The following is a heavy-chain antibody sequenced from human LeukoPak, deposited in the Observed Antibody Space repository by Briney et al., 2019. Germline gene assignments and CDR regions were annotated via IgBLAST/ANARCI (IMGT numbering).Heavy chain of an antibody. CDR2: IEQDGSEK. CDR1: GSTFSSYW. Sequence: GGSLRLSCAASGSTFSSYWMSWVRQAPGKGLEWVANIEQDGSEKYYVDSVKGRFTISRDNAKNSLYLQMNSLRAEDTAVYYCARGGYYDSSGYIFDYWGQGTLVTVSS. V-gene: IGHV3-7*01. J-gene: IGHJ4*02. CDR3: ARGGYYDSSGYIFDY. D-gene: IGHD3-22*01.